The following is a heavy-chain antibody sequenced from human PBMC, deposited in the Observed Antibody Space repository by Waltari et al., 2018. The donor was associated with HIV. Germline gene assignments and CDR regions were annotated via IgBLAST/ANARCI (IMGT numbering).Heavy chain of an antibody. D-gene: IGHD2-15*01. CDR2: INTNTGNP. CDR1: GYTSTCYA. CDR3: ARLQTVVAPTGWFDP. J-gene: IGHJ5*02. Sequence: QVQLVQSGSELKKPGASVKDSCKDSGYTSTCYALNWVRQGPGQGLEWMGWINTNTGNPTYAQGFTGRFVFSLDTSVSTAYLQISSLKAEDTAVYYCARLQTVVAPTGWFDPWGQGTLVTVSS. V-gene: IGHV7-4-1*02.